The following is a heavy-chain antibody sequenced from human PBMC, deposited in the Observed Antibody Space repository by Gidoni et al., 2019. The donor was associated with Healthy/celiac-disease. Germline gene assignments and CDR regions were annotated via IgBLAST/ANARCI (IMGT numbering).Heavy chain of an antibody. J-gene: IGHJ4*02. D-gene: IGHD5-12*01. CDR1: GFTFGDYD. CDR2: IRSKASGGTT. CDR3: SRGRTPPGWLRPSEFDY. Sequence: EVQLVESGGDLVQPGRSLRLSCTTSGFTFGDYDMSWFRQAPGKGLEWVALIRSKASGGTTEYAASVKGRFTISRDDAKSIAYLQMNSLKTEDTAVYYCSRGRTPPGWLRPSEFDYWGQGTLVTVSS. V-gene: IGHV3-49*03.